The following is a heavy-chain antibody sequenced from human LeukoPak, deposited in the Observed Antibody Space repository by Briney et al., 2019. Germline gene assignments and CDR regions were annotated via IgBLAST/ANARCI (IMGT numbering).Heavy chain of an antibody. Sequence: GGSLRLSCAASGFTFSSYGMHWVRQAPGKGLEWVAVISYDGSNKYYADSVKGRFTISRDNSKNTLYLQMNSLRAEDTAVYYCAKDSVLPVADLDYWGQGTLVTVSS. D-gene: IGHD6-19*01. J-gene: IGHJ4*02. V-gene: IGHV3-30*18. CDR1: GFTFSSYG. CDR2: ISYDGSNK. CDR3: AKDSVLPVADLDY.